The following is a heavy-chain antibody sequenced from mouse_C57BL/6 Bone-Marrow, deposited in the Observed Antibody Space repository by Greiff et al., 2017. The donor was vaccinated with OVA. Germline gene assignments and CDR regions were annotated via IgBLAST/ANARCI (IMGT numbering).Heavy chain of an antibody. CDR2: IYPRSGNT. Sequence: SGAELARPGASVKLSCKASGYTFTSYGISWVKQRTGQGLEWIGEIYPRSGNTYYNEKFKGKATLTADKSSSTAYMELRSLTSDDSAVYFCAREGVYYYGSPWFAYWGQGTLVTVSA. J-gene: IGHJ3*01. CDR1: GYTFTSYG. CDR3: AREGVYYYGSPWFAY. V-gene: IGHV1-81*01. D-gene: IGHD1-1*01.